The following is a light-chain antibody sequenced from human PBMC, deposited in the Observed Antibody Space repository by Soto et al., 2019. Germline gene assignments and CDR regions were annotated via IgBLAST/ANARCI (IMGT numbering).Light chain of an antibody. Sequence: EILLTQSPDSLSVSPGETATLSCRASQSLNTDLAWYQQKPGQAPRLLLYGASTRATGISTRFSGGGSGTEFTLTISGLQSEDSAVYYCQQYKSWPPITFGQGTRLEN. J-gene: IGKJ5*01. CDR3: QQYKSWPPIT. V-gene: IGKV3-15*01. CDR2: GAS. CDR1: QSLNTD.